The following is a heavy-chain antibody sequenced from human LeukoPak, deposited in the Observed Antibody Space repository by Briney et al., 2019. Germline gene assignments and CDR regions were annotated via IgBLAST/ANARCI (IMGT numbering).Heavy chain of an antibody. CDR1: GESLSGFY. CDR3: ARGVVIAPQTFDY. CDR2: IYYSGST. D-gene: IGHD2-21*01. Sequence: SETLSLTCTVSGESLSGFYWTWIRQPPGKGLEWIGYIYYSGSTNYNPSLKSRVTISVDTSKNQFSLELSSVTAADTAVYYCARGVVIAPQTFDYWGQGTLVTVSS. V-gene: IGHV4-59*01. J-gene: IGHJ4*02.